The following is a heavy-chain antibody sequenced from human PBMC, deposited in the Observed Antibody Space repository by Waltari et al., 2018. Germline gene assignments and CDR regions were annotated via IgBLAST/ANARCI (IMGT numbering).Heavy chain of an antibody. CDR1: GWSVSGFY. J-gene: IGHJ6*02. CDR3: ARFTSGFRYGMDV. Sequence: QVQLQQWGAGLLKPSETLSLTCAVHGWSVSGFYGSWIAQSPGKGLEWIGEINQMGSANYNPSLKSRVTISIETSKNQFSLKVTSVTAADTAVYFCARFTSGFRYGMDVWGQGTTVTVSS. CDR2: INQMGSA. D-gene: IGHD5-18*01. V-gene: IGHV4-34*01.